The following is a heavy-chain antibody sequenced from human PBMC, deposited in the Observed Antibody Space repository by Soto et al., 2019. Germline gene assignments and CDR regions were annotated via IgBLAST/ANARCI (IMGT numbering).Heavy chain of an antibody. D-gene: IGHD6-6*01. V-gene: IGHV5-51*01. CDR3: ARHSYSSSSWYYYYGMDV. CDR1: GDSFTIYG. J-gene: IGHJ6*02. Sequence: GVSLRISWSGSGDSFTIYGSGCMSQMPGKGLEWMGIIYPGDSDTRYSPSFQGQVTISADKSISTAYLQWSSLKASDTAMYYCARHSYSSSSWYYYYGMDVWGQGTTVTVSS. CDR2: IYPGDSDT.